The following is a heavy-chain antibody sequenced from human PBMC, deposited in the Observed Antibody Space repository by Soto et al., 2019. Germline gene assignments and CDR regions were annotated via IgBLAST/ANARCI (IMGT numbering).Heavy chain of an antibody. D-gene: IGHD5-18*01. J-gene: IGHJ4*02. CDR3: ARVSFQDTATPGGDY. CDR1: GGSISSGDYY. Sequence: QVQLQESGPGLVKPSQTLSLTCTVSGGSISSGDYYWSWIRQPPGKGLEWIGYIYYSGSTYYNPSLKSRVTISVDTSKKQFSLKLSSVTAADTAVYYCARVSFQDTATPGGDYWGQGTLVTVSS. V-gene: IGHV4-30-4*01. CDR2: IYYSGST.